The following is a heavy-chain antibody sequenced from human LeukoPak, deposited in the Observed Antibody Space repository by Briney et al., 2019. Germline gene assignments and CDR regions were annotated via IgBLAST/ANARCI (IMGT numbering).Heavy chain of an antibody. CDR1: GFTFSSYS. V-gene: IGHV3-21*04. D-gene: IGHD3-3*01. CDR2: ISSSSSYI. Sequence: PGGSLRLSCAASGFTFSSYSMNWVRQAPGKGLEWVSSISSSSSYIYYADSVKGRFTISRDNSKNTLYLQMNSLRAEDTAVYYCAKARPSLEWLPQFDYWGQGTLVTVSS. J-gene: IGHJ4*02. CDR3: AKARPSLEWLPQFDY.